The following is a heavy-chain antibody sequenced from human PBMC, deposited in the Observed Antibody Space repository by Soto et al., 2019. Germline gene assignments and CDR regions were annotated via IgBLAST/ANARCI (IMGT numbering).Heavy chain of an antibody. V-gene: IGHV3-33*01. CDR3: ARDVSLYYDPYYDY. D-gene: IGHD3-22*01. Sequence: QVQLVESGGGVVQPGRSLRLSCAASGFTFSSYGMHWVRQAPGKGLEWVAVIWYDGSNKYYADSVKGRFTISRDNSKNTLYLQMNSLRAEDTAVYYCARDVSLYYDPYYDYWGQGTLVTVSS. CDR1: GFTFSSYG. J-gene: IGHJ4*02. CDR2: IWYDGSNK.